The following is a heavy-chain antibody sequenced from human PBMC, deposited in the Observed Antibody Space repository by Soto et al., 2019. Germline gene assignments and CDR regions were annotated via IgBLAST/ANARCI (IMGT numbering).Heavy chain of an antibody. CDR3: ASLVITMVRGVSDY. CDR2: INQDGSEK. J-gene: IGHJ4*02. V-gene: IGHV3-7*01. D-gene: IGHD3-10*01. CDR1: GFTFSSYA. Sequence: GGSLRLSCAASGFTFSSYAMSWVRQAPGKGLEWVANINQDGSEKYYVDSVKGRFTISRDNAKNSLYLQMNSLRAEDTAVYYCASLVITMVRGVSDYWGQGTLVTVSS.